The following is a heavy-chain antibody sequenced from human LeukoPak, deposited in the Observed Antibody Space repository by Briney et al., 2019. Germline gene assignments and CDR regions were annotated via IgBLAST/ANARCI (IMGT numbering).Heavy chain of an antibody. CDR3: ARPLVAGVTLNALDI. Sequence: GGSLRLXCAASGFSFSSYWMHWVRQAPGKGLVWVARTQYDGSTTNYADSVKGRFAISRDNAKKTLYVQMNSLRAEDTAVYYCARPLVAGVTLNALDIWGQGTMVTVSS. J-gene: IGHJ3*02. V-gene: IGHV3-74*01. CDR2: TQYDGSTT. D-gene: IGHD2-15*01. CDR1: GFSFSSYW.